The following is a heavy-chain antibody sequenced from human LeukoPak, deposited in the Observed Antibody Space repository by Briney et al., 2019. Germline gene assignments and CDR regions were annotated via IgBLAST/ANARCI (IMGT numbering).Heavy chain of an antibody. CDR2: IYHSGST. V-gene: IGHV4-38-2*02. Sequence: SETLSLTCAVSGYSISSGYYWGWIRQPPGKGLERIGSIYHSGSTYYNPSLKSRVTISVDTSKNQFSLKLSSVTAADTAVYYCARDRGYDYVWGSYRYDYWGQGTLVTVSS. J-gene: IGHJ4*02. CDR1: GYSISSGYY. CDR3: ARDRGYDYVWGSYRYDY. D-gene: IGHD3-16*02.